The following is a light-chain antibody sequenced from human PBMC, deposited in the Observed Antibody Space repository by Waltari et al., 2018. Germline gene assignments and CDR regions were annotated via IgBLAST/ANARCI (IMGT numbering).Light chain of an antibody. CDR2: DTS. Sequence: ELVLTQSPGTLSLSPGEIATLSCRDSQSVSRTLAWYQQKPGQAPRLLIYDTSSRAAGIPDRFSGSGFGTDFSLTISRLEPEDFAVYYCQKYGTLPATFGQGTKVEIK. J-gene: IGKJ1*01. CDR3: QKYGTLPAT. CDR1: QSVSRT. V-gene: IGKV3-20*01.